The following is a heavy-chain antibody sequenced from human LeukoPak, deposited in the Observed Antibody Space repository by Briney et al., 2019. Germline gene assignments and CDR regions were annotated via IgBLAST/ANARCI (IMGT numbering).Heavy chain of an antibody. D-gene: IGHD5-12*01. V-gene: IGHV3-74*01. Sequence: GGSLRLSCAASGFTVSSNYMSWVRQAPGKGLVWVSRIKPDGSDTNYADSVKGRFTISRDNAKNTVYLQMNSLRAEDTAVYYCARGKYGGYFIGYWGQGTLVTVSS. J-gene: IGHJ4*02. CDR2: IKPDGSDT. CDR1: GFTVSSNY. CDR3: ARGKYGGYFIGY.